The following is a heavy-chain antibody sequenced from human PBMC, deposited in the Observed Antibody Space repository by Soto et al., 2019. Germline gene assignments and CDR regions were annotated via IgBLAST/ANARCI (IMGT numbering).Heavy chain of an antibody. Sequence: SETLSLTCTVSGCSISSSSYYWGWIRQPPGKGLEWIGSIYYSGSTYYNPSLKSRVTISVDTSENQFSLKLSSVTAADTAVYYCKGATMVRGVILNYGMDVWGQGTTVTVSS. V-gene: IGHV4-39*01. D-gene: IGHD3-10*01. CDR3: KGATMVRGVILNYGMDV. CDR1: GCSISSSSYY. CDR2: IYYSGST. J-gene: IGHJ6*02.